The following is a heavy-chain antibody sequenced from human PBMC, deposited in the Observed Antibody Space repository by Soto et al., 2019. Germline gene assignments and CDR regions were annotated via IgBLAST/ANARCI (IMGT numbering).Heavy chain of an antibody. D-gene: IGHD5-18*01. Sequence: SETLSLTCAVYGGSFSGYYWSWIRQPPGKGLEWIGEINHSGGTNSNPSLKSRVTISVDTSKNQLSLKLSSVTAADTAVYYCAGGNVDTAMVNDYWGQGTLVTVSS. CDR1: GGSFSGYY. J-gene: IGHJ4*02. CDR2: INHSGGT. CDR3: AGGNVDTAMVNDY. V-gene: IGHV4-34*01.